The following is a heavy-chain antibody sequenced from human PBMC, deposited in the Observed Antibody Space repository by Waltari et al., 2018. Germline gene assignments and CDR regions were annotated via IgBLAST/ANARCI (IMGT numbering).Heavy chain of an antibody. Sequence: EVQLVESGGGLVQPGGSLRLSCAASGFTLSHYWMDWVRQAPGKGLEWVAGIKEDGGRKDYVDSVKGRFTISRDNAKSTLCLQMNSLRAEDTAVFYCVRNRGWQQFDFWGQGTLVTVSS. CDR1: GFTLSHYW. CDR3: VRNRGWQQFDF. J-gene: IGHJ4*02. D-gene: IGHD2-15*01. V-gene: IGHV3-7*01. CDR2: IKEDGGRK.